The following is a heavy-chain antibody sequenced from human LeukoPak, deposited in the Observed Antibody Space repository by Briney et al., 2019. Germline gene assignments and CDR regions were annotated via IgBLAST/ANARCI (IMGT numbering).Heavy chain of an antibody. D-gene: IGHD6-13*01. V-gene: IGHV1-8*01. Sequence: VASVKVSCKASGYTFTSYDINWVRQATGQGLEWMGWMNPNSGNTGYAQKFQGRVTMTRNTSISTAYMELSSLRSEDTAVYYCARARARIVAAGTNWFDPWGQGTLVTVSS. J-gene: IGHJ5*02. CDR3: ARARARIVAAGTNWFDP. CDR1: GYTFTSYD. CDR2: MNPNSGNT.